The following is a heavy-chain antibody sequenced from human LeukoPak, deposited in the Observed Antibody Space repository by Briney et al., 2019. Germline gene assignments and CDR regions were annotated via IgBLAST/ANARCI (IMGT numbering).Heavy chain of an antibody. CDR1: GGSISSGGYY. J-gene: IGHJ4*02. V-gene: IGHV4-31*03. CDR3: ARTYSSSWMDY. D-gene: IGHD6-13*01. Sequence: SETLSLTCTVSGGSISSGGYYWRWIRQHPGKGLEWIGYIYYSGSTYYNPSLKSRVTISVDTSKNQFSLKLSSVTAADTAVYYCARTYSSSWMDYWGQGTLVTVSS. CDR2: IYYSGST.